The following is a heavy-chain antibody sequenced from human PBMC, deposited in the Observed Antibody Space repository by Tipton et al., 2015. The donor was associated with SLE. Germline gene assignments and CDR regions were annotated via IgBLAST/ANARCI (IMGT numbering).Heavy chain of an antibody. CDR2: INHSGST. Sequence: TLSLTCAVYGGSFSGYYWSWIRQPPGKGLEWIGEINHSGSTNYNPSLKSRVTISVDTSKNQFSLKLSSVTAADTAVYYCAGASPMVRGVIPSLDVWGKGTTVTVSS. CDR1: GGSFSGYY. V-gene: IGHV4-34*01. J-gene: IGHJ6*04. CDR3: AGASPMVRGVIPSLDV. D-gene: IGHD3-10*01.